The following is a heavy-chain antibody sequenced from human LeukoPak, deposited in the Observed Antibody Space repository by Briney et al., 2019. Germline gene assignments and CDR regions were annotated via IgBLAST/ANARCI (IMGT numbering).Heavy chain of an antibody. D-gene: IGHD1-26*01. CDR2: ISSGSRTI. CDR1: GFTFSSYS. J-gene: IGHJ4*02. Sequence: PGGSLRLSCAASGFTFSSYSMNWLRQAPWKGLEWLSYISSGSRTIYYADSVKGRFTVSRDNAKSSLYLQMNSLRAEDTAVYYCARESISGPQDFDYWGQGALVTVSS. CDR3: ARESISGPQDFDY. V-gene: IGHV3-48*01.